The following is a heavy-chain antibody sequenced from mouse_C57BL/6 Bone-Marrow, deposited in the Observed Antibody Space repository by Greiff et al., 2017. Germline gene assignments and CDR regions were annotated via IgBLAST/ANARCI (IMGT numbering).Heavy chain of an antibody. Sequence: EVQLQQSGAELVRPGSSVKMSCKTSGYTFTSYGINWVKQRPGQGLEWIGYIYIGNGYTEYHEKFKGKATLTSDTSSSTAYMQLSSLTSEDSAIYFCARSLYYGYDPYWYFDVWGTGTTVTVSS. D-gene: IGHD2-2*01. CDR2: IYIGNGYT. J-gene: IGHJ1*03. V-gene: IGHV1-58*01. CDR1: GYTFTSYG. CDR3: ARSLYYGYDPYWYFDV.